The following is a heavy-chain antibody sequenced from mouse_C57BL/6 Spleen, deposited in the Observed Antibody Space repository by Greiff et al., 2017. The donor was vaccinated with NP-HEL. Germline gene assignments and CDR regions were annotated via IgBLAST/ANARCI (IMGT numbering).Heavy chain of an antibody. CDR1: GYTFTSYW. J-gene: IGHJ1*03. V-gene: IGHV1-69*01. CDR2: IDPSDSYT. D-gene: IGHD1-1*01. CDR3: ARFYYGSSPWYFDV. Sequence: QVQLKQSGAELVMPGASVKLSCKASGYTFTSYWMHWVKQRPGQGLEWIGEIDPSDSYTNYNQKFKGKSTLTVDKSSSTAYMQLSSLTSEDSAVYYCARFYYGSSPWYFDVWGTGTTVTVSS.